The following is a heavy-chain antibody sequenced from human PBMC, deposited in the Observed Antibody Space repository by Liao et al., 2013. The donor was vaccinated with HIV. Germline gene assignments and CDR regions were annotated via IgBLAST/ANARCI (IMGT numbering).Heavy chain of an antibody. CDR3: ARGRARFLSSRFDP. V-gene: IGHV4-61*02. J-gene: IGHJ5*02. Sequence: QVLLQESGPGLVKPSQTLSLTCTVSGYSVSSGDYYWTWIRQPAGKGLEWIGRLYTSGSFNYNPSFKSRVAMSIDTSKSQFSLNLNSVTAADTAVYYCARGRARFLSSRFDPWGQGTLVTVSS. D-gene: IGHD3-3*01. CDR1: GYSVSSGDYY. CDR2: LYTSGSF.